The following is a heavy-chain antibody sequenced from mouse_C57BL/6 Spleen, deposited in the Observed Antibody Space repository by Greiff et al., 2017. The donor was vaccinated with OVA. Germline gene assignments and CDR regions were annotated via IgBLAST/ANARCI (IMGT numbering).Heavy chain of an antibody. D-gene: IGHD2-4*01. Sequence: VQLVESGPELVKPGASVKISCKASGYSFTSYYIHWVKQRPGQGLEWIGWIYPGSGNTKYNEKFKGKATLTADTSSSTAYMQLSSLTSEDSAVYYCARCYDYSAWFAYWGQGTLVTVSA. J-gene: IGHJ3*01. CDR2: IYPGSGNT. V-gene: IGHV1-66*01. CDR3: ARCYDYSAWFAY. CDR1: GYSFTSYY.